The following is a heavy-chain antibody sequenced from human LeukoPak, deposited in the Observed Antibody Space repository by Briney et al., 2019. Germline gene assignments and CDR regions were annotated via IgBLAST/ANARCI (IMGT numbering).Heavy chain of an antibody. Sequence: AASVKVSCKASGGTFSTYAINWVRQAPGQGLEWMGGITPIFGTAYYAQKFQGRVTISTDESTSTAYMELSSLRSEDTAVYYCARVFARSGEISGSYYYYWGQGTLVTVSS. CDR1: GGTFSTYA. J-gene: IGHJ4*02. CDR2: ITPIFGTA. V-gene: IGHV1-69*05. CDR3: ARVFARSGEISGSYYYY. D-gene: IGHD1-26*01.